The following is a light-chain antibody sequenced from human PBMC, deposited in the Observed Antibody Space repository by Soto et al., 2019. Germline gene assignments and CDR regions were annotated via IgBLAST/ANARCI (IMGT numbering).Light chain of an antibody. Sequence: EIVLTQSPVTLSLSQVERATLSCMASQSVSSSYLAWYQQKPGQAPRLLIYGASSRATGIPDRFSGSGSGTDFTLTISRLEPEDFAVYYCQQYGSSPGTFGQGTKGDIK. CDR3: QQYGSSPGT. J-gene: IGKJ1*01. CDR1: QSVSSSY. CDR2: GAS. V-gene: IGKV3-20*01.